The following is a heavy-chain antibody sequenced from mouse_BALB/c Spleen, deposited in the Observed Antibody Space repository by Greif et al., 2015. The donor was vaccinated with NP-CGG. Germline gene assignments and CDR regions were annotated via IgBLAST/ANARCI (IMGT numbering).Heavy chain of an antibody. CDR1: GFTFSSYG. Sequence: EVKLVESGGGLVQPGGSLKLSCAASGFTFSSYGMSWVRQTPDKRLELVATINSNGGSTYYPDSVKGRFTISRDNAKNXLYLQMSSLKSEDTAMYYCATGFAYWGQGTLVTVSA. J-gene: IGHJ3*01. CDR2: INSNGGST. CDR3: ATGFAY. V-gene: IGHV5-6-3*01.